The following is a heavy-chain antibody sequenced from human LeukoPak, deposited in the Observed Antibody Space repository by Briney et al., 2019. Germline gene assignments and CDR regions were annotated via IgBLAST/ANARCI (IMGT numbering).Heavy chain of an antibody. CDR2: IFHSGST. J-gene: IGHJ4*02. Sequence: PSETLSLTCAVSGGSISSDGYSWSWIRQPPGKGLEWIGYIFHSGSTNYNPSLKSRVTISVDTSKNQFSLKLSSVTAADTAVYYCARGPHYYDSRGDFDYWGQGTLVTVSS. V-gene: IGHV4-30-2*01. CDR3: ARGPHYYDSRGDFDY. D-gene: IGHD3-22*01. CDR1: GGSISSDGYS.